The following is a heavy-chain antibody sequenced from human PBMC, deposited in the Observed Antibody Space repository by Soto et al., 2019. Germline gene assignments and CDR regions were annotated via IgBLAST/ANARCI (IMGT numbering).Heavy chain of an antibody. J-gene: IGHJ5*01. CDR1: GGSVRRGETY. V-gene: IGHV4-30-4*01. CDR2: IHYSGST. Sequence: SETLSLTCNVSGGSVRRGETYWSWIRQSPGNGLEWIGYIHYSGSTYYNPSLRSRVTMSLDMSKNQFSLQLSSVTAADTAVYFCARGASSGYEHSWFASWGQGTLVTVSS. CDR3: ARGASSGYEHSWFAS. D-gene: IGHD5-12*01.